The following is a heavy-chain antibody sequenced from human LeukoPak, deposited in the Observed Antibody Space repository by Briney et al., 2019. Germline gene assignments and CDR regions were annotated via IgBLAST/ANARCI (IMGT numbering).Heavy chain of an antibody. D-gene: IGHD3-3*01. CDR2: ISGSGGST. V-gene: IGHV3-23*01. Sequence: GGSLRLSCAASGFTFSSYAMSWVRQAPGKGLEWVSAISGSGGSTYYADSVKGRFTISRDNSKNTLYLQMNSLRAEDTAVYYCAKGVIFWSGKYYFDYWGQGTLVTVSS. CDR3: AKGVIFWSGKYYFDY. CDR1: GFTFSSYA. J-gene: IGHJ4*02.